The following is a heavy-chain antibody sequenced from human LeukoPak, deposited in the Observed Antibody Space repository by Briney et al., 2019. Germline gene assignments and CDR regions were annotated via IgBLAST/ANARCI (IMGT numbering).Heavy chain of an antibody. CDR3: ARDAVDTANAV. J-gene: IGHJ6*02. D-gene: IGHD5-18*01. CDR1: GFTFTTYW. V-gene: IGHV3-74*01. Sequence: GGSLRLSCAASGFTFTTYWMRWVRQAPGKGLVWVSHINSDGSITSYADSVKGRFTISRDNAKNTLYLQMNSLRAEDTAVYYCARDAVDTANAVWGQGTTVTVSS. CDR2: INSDGSIT.